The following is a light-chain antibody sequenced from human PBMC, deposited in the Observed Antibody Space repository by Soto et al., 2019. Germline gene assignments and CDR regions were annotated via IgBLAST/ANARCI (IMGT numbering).Light chain of an antibody. CDR3: ATWDDTLSGLV. Sequence: QSVLTQPPSASGTPGQRVTISCSGGSSNVGTNFVYWYQELPGTAPKLLIHRNNQRPSGVPDRFSGSKSGTSASLAISGLRSEVEADYYCATWDDTLSGLVFGGGTKLTVL. CDR1: SSNVGTNF. CDR2: RNN. J-gene: IGLJ3*02. V-gene: IGLV1-47*01.